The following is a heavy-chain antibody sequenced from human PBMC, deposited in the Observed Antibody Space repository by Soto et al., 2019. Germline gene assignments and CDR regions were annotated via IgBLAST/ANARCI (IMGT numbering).Heavy chain of an antibody. Sequence: GASVKVSCKASGYTFTGYYMHWVRQAPGQGLEWMGWINPNSGGTNYAQKFQGWVTMTRDTSISTAYMELSRLRSDDTAVYYCAREPFNSGYLLRDAFDIWGQGTMVTVSS. D-gene: IGHD3-22*01. CDR1: GYTFTGYY. CDR3: AREPFNSGYLLRDAFDI. CDR2: INPNSGGT. J-gene: IGHJ3*02. V-gene: IGHV1-2*04.